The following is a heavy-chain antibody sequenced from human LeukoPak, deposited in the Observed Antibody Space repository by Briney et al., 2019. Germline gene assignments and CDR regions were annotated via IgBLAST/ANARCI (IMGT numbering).Heavy chain of an antibody. D-gene: IGHD2-2*01. CDR3: ARTARSTNDAMDV. J-gene: IGHJ6*02. CDR1: GDSISTYY. V-gene: IGHV4-59*01. CDR2: IYYSGST. Sequence: PSETLSLTCTVSGDSISTYYWSWIRQPPGKGLEWIAYIYYSGSTNYNPSLKSRATISVGTSKNQFSLKLSSVTAADTAVYYCARTARSTNDAMDVWGQGTTVTVSS.